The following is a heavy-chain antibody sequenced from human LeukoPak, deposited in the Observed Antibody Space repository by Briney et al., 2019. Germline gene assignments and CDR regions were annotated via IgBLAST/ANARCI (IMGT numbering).Heavy chain of an antibody. CDR1: GGSISSYY. CDR2: IYYSGST. D-gene: IGHD4-17*01. V-gene: IGHV4-59*01. J-gene: IGHJ4*02. CDR3: AREVVGAVTTGEDY. Sequence: SETLSLTCTVSGGSISSYYWSWIRQPPGKGLEWIGYIYYSGSTNYNPSLKSRVTISVDTSKNQFSLKLSSVTAADTAVYYCAREVVGAVTTGEDYWGQGTLVTVSS.